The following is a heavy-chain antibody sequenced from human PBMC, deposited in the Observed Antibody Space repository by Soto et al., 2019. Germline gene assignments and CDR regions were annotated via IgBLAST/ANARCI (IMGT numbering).Heavy chain of an antibody. J-gene: IGHJ5*02. D-gene: IGHD3-10*01. CDR3: ARQGYGPGSYWSSFWFDP. CDR2: IYYSGST. V-gene: IGHV4-39*01. CDR1: GGSISSSSYY. Sequence: QLQLQESGPGLVKPSETLSLTCTVSGGSISSSSYYWGWIRQPPGKGLEWIGSIYYSGSTYYNPSLKSRVTISVDTSKNQFSLKLSSVTAADTAVYYCARQGYGPGSYWSSFWFDPWGQGTLVTVSS.